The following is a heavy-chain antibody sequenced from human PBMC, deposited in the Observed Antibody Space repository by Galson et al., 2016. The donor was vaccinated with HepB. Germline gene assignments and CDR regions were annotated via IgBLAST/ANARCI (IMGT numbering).Heavy chain of an antibody. D-gene: IGHD3-22*01. Sequence: SCKASGYTFSNFGISWVRQAPGQGLEWMGWISSNNGDANYARSFQGRVTMTTDTSTTTAYLEVTSLRTEDTAVYYCARDRYVGDTWGYYNIDYWGQGTLVTVSS. CDR1: GYTFSNFG. CDR3: ARDRYVGDTWGYYNIDY. J-gene: IGHJ4*02. V-gene: IGHV1-18*01. CDR2: ISSNNGDA.